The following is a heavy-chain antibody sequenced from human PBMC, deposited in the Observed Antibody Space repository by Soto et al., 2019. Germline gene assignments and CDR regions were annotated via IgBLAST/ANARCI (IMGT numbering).Heavy chain of an antibody. Sequence: GASVKVSCKASGYSFTAYYIHWVRQAPGQGLEWMGRINPNTGGTNYAQKFKGLVTMTRDTSVNTVFLELSRLTSGDTAVYYCARDFSGTNTLNFDFWGQGALVTVSS. CDR3: ARDFSGTNTLNFDF. D-gene: IGHD5-12*01. CDR1: GYSFTAYY. V-gene: IGHV1-2*06. J-gene: IGHJ4*02. CDR2: INPNTGGT.